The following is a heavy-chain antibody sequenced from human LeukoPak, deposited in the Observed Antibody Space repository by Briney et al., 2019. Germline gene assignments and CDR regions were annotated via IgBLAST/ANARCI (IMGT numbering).Heavy chain of an antibody. CDR3: ARTNPVYGDFDY. V-gene: IGHV3-53*01. Sequence: GGSLRLSCAASGLTVTDNYFSWVRQAPGKGLEWVSVIFPDGRTYHADSVKGRFTISRDNSKNTLLLQMNSLRADDTALYHCARTNPVYGDFDYWGQGILVIVSS. J-gene: IGHJ4*02. CDR2: IFPDGRT. CDR1: GLTVTDNY. D-gene: IGHD4-17*01.